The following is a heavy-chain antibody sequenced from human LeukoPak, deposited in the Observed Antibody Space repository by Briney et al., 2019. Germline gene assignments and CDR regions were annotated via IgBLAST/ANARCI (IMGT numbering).Heavy chain of an antibody. Sequence: PSETLSLTCTVSGGSISSGSYYWSWIRQPAGKGLEFIGRIYTSGSTNYNPSLKSRVTISVDTSKNQFSLKLSSVTAADTAVYYCARGRSSSFLLDVFEIWGQGTMVIVSS. CDR3: ARGRSSSFLLDVFEI. J-gene: IGHJ3*02. CDR1: GGSISSGSYY. V-gene: IGHV4-61*02. D-gene: IGHD6-6*01. CDR2: IYTSGST.